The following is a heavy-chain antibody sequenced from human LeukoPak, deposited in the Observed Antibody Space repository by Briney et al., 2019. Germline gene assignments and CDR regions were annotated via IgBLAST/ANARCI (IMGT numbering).Heavy chain of an antibody. V-gene: IGHV3-30-3*01. D-gene: IGHD3-10*01. CDR2: MSYDEGTK. CDR3: AKGGVRGAQSDGY. Sequence: GGSLRLSCAASGFTFSTYAMHWVRQAPGKGLEWVAHMSYDEGTKYYADSVRGRFTISRDNSRNALYLQVNSLRAEDTAVYYCAKGGVRGAQSDGYWGQGSLVTVSS. J-gene: IGHJ4*02. CDR1: GFTFSTYA.